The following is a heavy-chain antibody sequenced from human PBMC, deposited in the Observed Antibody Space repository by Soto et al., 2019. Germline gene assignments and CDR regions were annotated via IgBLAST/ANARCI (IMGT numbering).Heavy chain of an antibody. CDR2: INPNSGCT. J-gene: IGHJ4*02. CDR1: GYTFTGYY. Sequence: ASVKVSFKASGYTFTGYYMHWVRQAPGQGLEWMGWINPNSGCTNYAQKFQGRVTMTRDTSISTAYMELSRLRSDDTAVYYCARGRRITMIVVVMNFGYWGQGTLVTVSS. V-gene: IGHV1-2*02. D-gene: IGHD3-22*01. CDR3: ARGRRITMIVVVMNFGY.